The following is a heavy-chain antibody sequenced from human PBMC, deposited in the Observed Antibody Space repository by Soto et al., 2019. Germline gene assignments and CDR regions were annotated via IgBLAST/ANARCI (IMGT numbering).Heavy chain of an antibody. Sequence: PSETLSLTCTVSGGSISSGDYYWSWIRQPPGKGLEWIGYIYYSGSTHYNPSLKSRVTISVDTSKNQFSLKLSSVTAADTAVYYCARFVTVYYYYGMDVWGQGTTVTVYS. CDR1: GGSISSGDYY. D-gene: IGHD4-17*01. CDR3: ARFVTVYYYYGMDV. V-gene: IGHV4-30-4*01. J-gene: IGHJ6*02. CDR2: IYYSGST.